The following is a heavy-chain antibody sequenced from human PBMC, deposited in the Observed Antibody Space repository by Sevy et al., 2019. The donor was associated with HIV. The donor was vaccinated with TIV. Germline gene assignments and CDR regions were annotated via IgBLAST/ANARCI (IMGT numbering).Heavy chain of an antibody. J-gene: IGHJ4*02. CDR2: IFFSGST. CDR3: ARQGGLVDRAFDY. Sequence: SETLSLTCTVSGVSISGNSYDWGWIRQPPGKGLEWIASIFFSGSTYYNPSLKSRVTISVDTSKSQISLKLNSVTAADTALCYCARQGGLVDRAFDYWGQGTLVTVSS. D-gene: IGHD3-10*01. V-gene: IGHV4-39*01. CDR1: GVSISGNSYD.